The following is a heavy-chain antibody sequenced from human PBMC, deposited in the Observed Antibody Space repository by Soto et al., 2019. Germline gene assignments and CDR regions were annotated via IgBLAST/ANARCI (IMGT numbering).Heavy chain of an antibody. CDR1: GYTFTSYG. D-gene: IGHD3-3*01. CDR2: ISAYNGNT. V-gene: IGHV1-18*01. J-gene: IGHJ3*02. Sequence: ASVKVSCKASGYTFTSYGISWVRQAPGQGLEWMGWISAYNGNTNYAQKPQGRVTMTTDTSTSTAYMELSSLRSEDTAVYYCASFGVVIPGAFDIWGQGTMVTVSS. CDR3: ASFGVVIPGAFDI.